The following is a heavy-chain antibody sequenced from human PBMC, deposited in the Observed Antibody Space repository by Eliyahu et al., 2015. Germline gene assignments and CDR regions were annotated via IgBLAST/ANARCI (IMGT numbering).Heavy chain of an antibody. CDR1: GFXXSTSGVG. CDR3: ALAARYNWNYPFDP. Sequence: QITLKESGPTLVKPTQTLTLTCTFSGFXXSTSGVGVGWIRQPPGKALEWLALIYWDDDKRYSPSLKSRLTITKDTSKNQVVLTMTNMDPVDTATYYCALAARYNWNYPFDPWGQGTLVTVSS. CDR2: IYWDDDK. D-gene: IGHD1-7*01. V-gene: IGHV2-5*02. J-gene: IGHJ5*02.